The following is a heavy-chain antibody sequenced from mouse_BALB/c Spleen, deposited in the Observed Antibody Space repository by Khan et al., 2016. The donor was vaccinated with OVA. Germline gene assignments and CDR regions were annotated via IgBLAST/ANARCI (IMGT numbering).Heavy chain of an antibody. CDR2: IDLFNGGT. CDR3: ARGRYDGWFAY. J-gene: IGHJ3*01. V-gene: IGHV1-31*01. CDR1: GYSFTSYY. D-gene: IGHD2-14*01. Sequence: VRLQQSGPELMKPGASVKISCKASGYSFTSYYMHWVKQSHGKSLEWIGYIDLFNGGTSYNQKFKGKATLTVDKSSSTAYMHLGSLTSEDSAVYYCARGRYDGWFAYWGQGTLVTVSA.